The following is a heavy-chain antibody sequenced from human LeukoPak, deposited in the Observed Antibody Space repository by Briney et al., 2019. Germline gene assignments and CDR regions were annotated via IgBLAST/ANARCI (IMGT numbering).Heavy chain of an antibody. CDR3: ARGSGYYDFWSGYYTRGWFDP. D-gene: IGHD3-3*01. V-gene: IGHV4-34*01. Sequence: PSETLSLTCAVYGGSFSGYYWSWIRQPPGKGLEWIGEINHSGSTNYNPSLKSRVTISVDTSKNQFSLKLSSVTAADTAVYYCARGSGYYDFWSGYYTRGWFDPWGQGTLVTVSS. J-gene: IGHJ5*02. CDR1: GGSFSGYY. CDR2: INHSGST.